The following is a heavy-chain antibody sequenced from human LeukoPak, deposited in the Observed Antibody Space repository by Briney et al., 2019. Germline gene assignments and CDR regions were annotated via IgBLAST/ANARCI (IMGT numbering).Heavy chain of an antibody. V-gene: IGHV4-59*08. D-gene: IGHD3-10*01. J-gene: IGHJ4*02. CDR2: IYYSGST. Sequence: TLSLTCTVSGGSISSYYWSWIRQPPGKGLEWIGYIYYSGSTNYNPSLKSRVTISVDTSKNQFSLKLSSVTAADTAVYYCARHTPYYYGSGSYYFDYWGQGTLVTVPS. CDR3: ARHTPYYYGSGSYYFDY. CDR1: GGSISSYY.